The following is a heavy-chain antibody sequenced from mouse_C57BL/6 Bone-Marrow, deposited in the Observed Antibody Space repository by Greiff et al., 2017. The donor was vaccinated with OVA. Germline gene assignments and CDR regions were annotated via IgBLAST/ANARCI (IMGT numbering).Heavy chain of an antibody. CDR3: AKMAMDY. J-gene: IGHJ4*01. Sequence: QVQLKESGPGLVQPSQSLSITCTVSGFSFTSYGVHWVRQSPGKGLEWLGVIWRGGSTDYNAAVMSRLSITSSNSKCQLFFKMNCLQADDSAIYYVAKMAMDYWGQGTSVTVSS. CDR2: IWRGGST. V-gene: IGHV2-5*01. CDR1: GFSFTSYG.